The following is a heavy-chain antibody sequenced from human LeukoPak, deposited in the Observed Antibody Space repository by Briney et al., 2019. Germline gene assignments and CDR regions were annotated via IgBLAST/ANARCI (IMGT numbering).Heavy chain of an antibody. CDR2: ISSSSSTI. CDR1: GFTFSSYG. Sequence: PGGSLRLSCAASGFTFSSYGMNWVRQAPGKGLEWVSYISSSSSTIYYVDSVKGRFTISRDNAKNSLYLEMKSLRGEDTAVYYCATRYCTISACRASSHHCFDVWGKGTTVIVSS. V-gene: IGHV3-48*04. CDR3: ATRYCTISACRASSHHCFDV. J-gene: IGHJ6*04. D-gene: IGHD2-8*01.